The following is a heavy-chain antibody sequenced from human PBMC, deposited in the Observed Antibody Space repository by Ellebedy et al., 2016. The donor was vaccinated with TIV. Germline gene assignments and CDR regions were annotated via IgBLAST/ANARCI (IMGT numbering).Heavy chain of an antibody. Sequence: ASVTVSCXASGYTFTSYAMHWVRQAPGQRLEWMGWINAGNGNTKYSQKFQGRVTITRDTSASTAYMELSSLRSEDTAVYYCARGGMENGFQHWGQGTLVTVSS. CDR3: ARGGMENGFQH. V-gene: IGHV1-3*01. CDR1: GYTFTSYA. D-gene: IGHD3-16*01. J-gene: IGHJ1*01. CDR2: INAGNGNT.